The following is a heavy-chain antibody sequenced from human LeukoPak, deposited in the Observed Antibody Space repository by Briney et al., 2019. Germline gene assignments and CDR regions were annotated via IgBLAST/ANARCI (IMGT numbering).Heavy chain of an antibody. CDR2: INHNGGI. Sequence: PSETLSLTCAVYGGSFSDYYWDWSRQPPGKGLEWIGEINHNGGINYNPSLKSRVTLSLDASMNHVSLRLTSVTAADTGVYYCAGGVLAHFYGSSSHDYWGQGTLVSVSS. J-gene: IGHJ4*02. V-gene: IGHV4-34*01. CDR1: GGSFSDYY. D-gene: IGHD3-10*01. CDR3: AGGVLAHFYGSSSHDY.